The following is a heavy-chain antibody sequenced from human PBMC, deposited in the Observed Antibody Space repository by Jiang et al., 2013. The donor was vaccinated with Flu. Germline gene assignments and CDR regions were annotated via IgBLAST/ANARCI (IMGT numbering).Heavy chain of an antibody. V-gene: IGHV2-5*01. CDR2: IYWNDDK. J-gene: IGHJ4*02. CDR3: AHSRGVTIPHY. CDR1: GFSLSTSGVG. D-gene: IGHD3-3*01. Sequence: KPTQTLTLTCTFSGFSLSTSGVGVGWIRQPPRKALEWLALIYWNDDKRYSPSLKSRLTITKDTSKNQVVLTMTNMDPVDTATYYCAHSRGVTIPHYWGQGTLVTVSS.